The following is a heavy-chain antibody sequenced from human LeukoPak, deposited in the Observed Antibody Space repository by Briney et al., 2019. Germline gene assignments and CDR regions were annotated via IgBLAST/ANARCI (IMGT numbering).Heavy chain of an antibody. Sequence: PGGSLRLSCAASGFTFSSYAMHWVRQAPGKGLEWVSSISSRSNYIYYADSVKGRFTISRDNAKNSLYLQMNSLRAEDTAVYYCARDAYCSSTSCKEYFDLWGRGTLVTVSS. CDR1: GFTFSSYA. D-gene: IGHD2-2*01. CDR3: ARDAYCSSTSCKEYFDL. CDR2: ISSRSNYI. V-gene: IGHV3-21*01. J-gene: IGHJ2*01.